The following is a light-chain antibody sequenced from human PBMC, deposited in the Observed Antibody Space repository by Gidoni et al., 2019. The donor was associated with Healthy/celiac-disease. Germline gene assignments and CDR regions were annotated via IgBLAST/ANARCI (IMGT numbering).Light chain of an antibody. V-gene: IGLV3-1*01. J-gene: IGLJ3*02. CDR3: QAWDSSTHWV. CDR2: QDS. CDR1: KLGDKY. Sequence: SYELTQPPSVSVSPGQTASITCSGDKLGDKYACWYQQKPGQSPGLVIYQDSKRPSGIPERFSGSNSGNTATLTISGTQAMDEADYYCQAWDSSTHWVFGGGTKLTVL.